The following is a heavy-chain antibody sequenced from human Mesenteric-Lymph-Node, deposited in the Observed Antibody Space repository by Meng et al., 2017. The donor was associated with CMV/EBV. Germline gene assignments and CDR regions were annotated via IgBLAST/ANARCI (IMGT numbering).Heavy chain of an antibody. Sequence: GGSLRLSCAAPGFTSSNYNMNWVRQAPGKGLEWVSSITSRSTYIYYADSVKGRFTISRDNAKNSLYLQMNSLRAEDTAVYYCTREKSAYCGGDCFTFDFWGQGTLVTVSS. CDR1: GFTSSNYN. CDR3: TREKSAYCGGDCFTFDF. J-gene: IGHJ4*02. D-gene: IGHD2-21*01. CDR2: ITSRSTYI. V-gene: IGHV3-21*01.